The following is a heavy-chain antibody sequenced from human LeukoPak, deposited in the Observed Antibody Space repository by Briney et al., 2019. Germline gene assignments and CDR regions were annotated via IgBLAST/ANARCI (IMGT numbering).Heavy chain of an antibody. CDR1: GYTFTGYY. CDR3: ARGRSITMVRGVNISPFDY. Sequence: ASVKVSCKASGYTFTGYYMHWVRQAPGQGLEWMGRIIPILGIANYAQKFQGRVTITADKSTSTAYMELSSLRSEDTAVYYCARGRSITMVRGVNISPFDYWGQGTLVTVSS. J-gene: IGHJ4*02. CDR2: IIPILGIA. D-gene: IGHD3-10*01. V-gene: IGHV1-69*04.